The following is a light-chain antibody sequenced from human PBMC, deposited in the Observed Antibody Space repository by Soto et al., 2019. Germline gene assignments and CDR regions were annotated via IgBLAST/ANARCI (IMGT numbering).Light chain of an antibody. CDR2: DAS. V-gene: IGKV3-11*01. CDR3: QQRSSWPRA. J-gene: IGKJ4*01. Sequence: EIVLTQSPATLSSSLGERATLSCRASQNINTYLVWYQQKPGQAPRLLIYDASKRATGIPDRFSGSGSGTDFTLTISSLAPEDFALYYCQQRSSWPRAFGGGTKVEIK. CDR1: QNINTY.